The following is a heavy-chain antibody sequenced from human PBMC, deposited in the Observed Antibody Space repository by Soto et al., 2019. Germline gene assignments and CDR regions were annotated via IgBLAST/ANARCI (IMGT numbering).Heavy chain of an antibody. CDR1: GFTFSSYW. CDR2: INPDGSTT. J-gene: IGHJ6*02. Sequence: GGSLRLSCAASGFTFSSYWMHWVRQALGEGLMWVSRINPDGSTTSYADSVKGRFTISRDNAKNTLYLQMNSLRVEDTAVYYCARVPTTVTTPGMDVWGQGTTVTVSS. CDR3: ARVPTTVTTPGMDV. D-gene: IGHD4-4*01. V-gene: IGHV3-74*01.